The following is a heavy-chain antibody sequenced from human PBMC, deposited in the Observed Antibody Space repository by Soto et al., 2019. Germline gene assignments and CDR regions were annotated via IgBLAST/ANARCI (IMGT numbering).Heavy chain of an antibody. Sequence: PSQTLSLTCAISGDSVSSNSAVWNWIRQSPSRGLEWLGRTYYRSKWYNDYAVSVKSRITINPDTSKNQFSLQLNSVTPEDTAVYYCARDRVYYDSSGYYPDAFDIWGQGTMVTVSS. V-gene: IGHV6-1*01. J-gene: IGHJ3*02. D-gene: IGHD3-22*01. CDR2: TYYRSKWYN. CDR3: ARDRVYYDSSGYYPDAFDI. CDR1: GDSVSSNSAV.